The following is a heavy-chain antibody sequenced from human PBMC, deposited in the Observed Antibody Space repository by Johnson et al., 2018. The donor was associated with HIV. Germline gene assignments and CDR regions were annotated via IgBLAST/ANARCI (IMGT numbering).Heavy chain of an antibody. J-gene: IGHJ3*02. CDR1: GFTFRYFG. Sequence: QVQLVESGGGVVQPGRSLRLSCAASGFTFRYFGMHWVRQAPGKGLEWVATVWYDGSNEYYADSVMGRFTLSRAHSMRTLYLQMNSLRAEDTAVYYCARDRRDDLYSHQLVLRGQNAFDIWGQGTMVTVSS. CDR3: ARDRRDDLYSHQLVLRGQNAFDI. CDR2: VWYDGSNE. V-gene: IGHV3-33*01. D-gene: IGHD1-26*01.